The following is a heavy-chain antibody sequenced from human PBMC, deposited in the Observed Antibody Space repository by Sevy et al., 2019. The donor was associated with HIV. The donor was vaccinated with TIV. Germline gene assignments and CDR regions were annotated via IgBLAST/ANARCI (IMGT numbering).Heavy chain of an antibody. CDR3: AKPYDSSGNYWAPFDY. V-gene: IGHV3-23*01. CDR1: GFTFSTYA. J-gene: IGHJ4*02. CDR2: ISGSGAST. Sequence: GGSLRLSCAASGFTFSTYAMSWVRQAPGKGLEWVSAISGSGASTYYADSAKGRFTISRDNSKNTLYLQMSSLRAEDTAVYYCAKPYDSSGNYWAPFDYWGQRTLVTVSS. D-gene: IGHD3-22*01.